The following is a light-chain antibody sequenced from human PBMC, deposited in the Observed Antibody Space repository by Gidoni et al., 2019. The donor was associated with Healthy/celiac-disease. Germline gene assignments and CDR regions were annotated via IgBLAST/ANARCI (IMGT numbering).Light chain of an antibody. CDR3: QQYYSTTKYT. Sequence: DIVLTQSPVSLAVYLGERATINCKSSQSVLYSSNNRNYLAWSQQKPGQPPKLLIYWESTRESGVPDRFSGSGSGTDLNLTISSLQAEDVEVYYCQQYYSTTKYTFGQGTKLEIK. CDR2: WES. J-gene: IGKJ2*01. CDR1: QSVLYSSNNRNY. V-gene: IGKV4-1*01.